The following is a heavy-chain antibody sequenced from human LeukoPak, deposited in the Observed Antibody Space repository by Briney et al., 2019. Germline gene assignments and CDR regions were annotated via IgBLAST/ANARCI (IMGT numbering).Heavy chain of an antibody. V-gene: IGHV1-46*01. CDR2: INPSGGST. D-gene: IGHD2-2*01. J-gene: IGHJ4*02. Sequence: GASVKVSCKASGYTFTSYYMHWVRQAPGQGLEWMGIINPSGGSTSYEQRFQGRFTMTRDTSTNTVYMELSSLRSEDTAVYYCARHPSPQLHHFDYWGQGTLVTVSS. CDR3: ARHPSPQLHHFDY. CDR1: GYTFTSYY.